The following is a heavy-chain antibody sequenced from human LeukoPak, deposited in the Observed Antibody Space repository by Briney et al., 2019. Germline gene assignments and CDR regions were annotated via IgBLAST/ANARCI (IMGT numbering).Heavy chain of an antibody. D-gene: IGHD6-13*01. J-gene: IGHJ4*02. Sequence: GGSLLLSCAASGFTFSSYAMHGVRPAPGKGQGGVAVISYDGSNKYYADSVKGRFTISRDNSKSTLYLQMSSLRAEDTAVCYCARAGYSSSWYDCFDYWGQGTLVTVSS. CDR2: ISYDGSNK. V-gene: IGHV3-30*04. CDR1: GFTFSSYA. CDR3: ARAGYSSSWYDCFDY.